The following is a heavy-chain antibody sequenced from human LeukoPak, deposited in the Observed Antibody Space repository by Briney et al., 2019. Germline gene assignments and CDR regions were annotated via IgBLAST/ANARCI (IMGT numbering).Heavy chain of an antibody. V-gene: IGHV3-30*04. Sequence: GGSLRLSCAASGFTFSSYSTHWVRQAPGKGLEWVAIISNDGTNKYYADSVKGRFTISRDNSKNTLYLRMNSLRAEDTAVYYCARDGFYSNYGLDYWGQGTLVTVPS. CDR3: ARDGFYSNYGLDY. CDR1: GFTFSSYS. J-gene: IGHJ4*02. CDR2: ISNDGTNK. D-gene: IGHD4-11*01.